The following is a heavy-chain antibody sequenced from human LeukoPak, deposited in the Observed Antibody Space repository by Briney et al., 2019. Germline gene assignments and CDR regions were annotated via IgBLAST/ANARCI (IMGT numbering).Heavy chain of an antibody. CDR3: ARASSGDSSGYRGARRARTFDY. Sequence: PGGSLRLSCAASGFTFSDYYMSWIRQAPGKGLGWVSYISSSGSTIYYADSVKGRFTISRDNAKNSLYLQMNSLRAEDTAVYYCARASSGDSSGYRGARRARTFDYWGQGTLVTVSS. CDR1: GFTFSDYY. D-gene: IGHD3-22*01. J-gene: IGHJ4*02. CDR2: ISSSGSTI. V-gene: IGHV3-11*01.